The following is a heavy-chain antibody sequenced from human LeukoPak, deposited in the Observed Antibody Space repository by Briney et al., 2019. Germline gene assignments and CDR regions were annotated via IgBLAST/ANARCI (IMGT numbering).Heavy chain of an antibody. CDR2: IYYSGST. V-gene: IGHV4-39*07. Sequence: SETLSLTCTVSGGSISSSSYYWGWIRQPPGKGLEWIGSIYYSGSTYYNPSLKSRVTISVDTSKNQFSLKLSSVTAADTAVYYCARGVTLLPYCSSTSCYSDYHMDVWGKGTTVTVSS. J-gene: IGHJ6*03. CDR1: GGSISSSSYY. D-gene: IGHD2-2*02. CDR3: ARGVTLLPYCSSTSCYSDYHMDV.